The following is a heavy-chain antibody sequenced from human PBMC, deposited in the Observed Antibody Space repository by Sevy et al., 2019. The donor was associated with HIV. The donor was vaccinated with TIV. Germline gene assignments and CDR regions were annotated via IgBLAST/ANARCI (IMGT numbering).Heavy chain of an antibody. CDR3: ARDAGYSTAWYPGY. J-gene: IGHJ4*02. V-gene: IGHV3-30*03. Sequence: GSLRLSCAASGFTFSTHGMHWLRQAPGKGLEWVAVISYDGGDQYYANSVKGRFTISRDNSKNTLYLQMNGLSAEDTALYYCARDAGYSTAWYPGYWGQGTLVTVSS. CDR2: ISYDGGDQ. D-gene: IGHD6-19*01. CDR1: GFTFSTHG.